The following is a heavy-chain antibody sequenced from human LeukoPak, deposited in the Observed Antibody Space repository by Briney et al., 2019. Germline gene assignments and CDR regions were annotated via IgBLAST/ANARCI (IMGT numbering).Heavy chain of an antibody. CDR2: ISYDGSNK. CDR1: RFTFSSYA. Sequence: GGSLRLSCAASRFTFSSYAMHWVRQAPGKGLEWVAVISYDGSNKYYADSVKGRFTISRDNSKNTLYLRMNSLRAEDTAVYCCARDLEYWGQGTLVTVSS. CDR3: ARDLEY. V-gene: IGHV3-30-3*01. J-gene: IGHJ4*02.